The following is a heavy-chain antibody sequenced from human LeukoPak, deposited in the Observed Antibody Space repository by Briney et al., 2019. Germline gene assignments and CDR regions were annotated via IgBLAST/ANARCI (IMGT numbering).Heavy chain of an antibody. D-gene: IGHD2-15*01. Sequence: SGTLSLTCAVSGGSISSSNWWSWVRQPPGKGLEWIGEIYHSGSTNYNPSLKSRVTISVDKSKNQFSLKLSSVTAADTAVYYCAKQLGYCSDGSCYFPYWGQGTLVTVSS. CDR3: AKQLGYCSDGSCYFPY. CDR2: IYHSGST. J-gene: IGHJ4*02. CDR1: GGSISSSNW. V-gene: IGHV4-4*02.